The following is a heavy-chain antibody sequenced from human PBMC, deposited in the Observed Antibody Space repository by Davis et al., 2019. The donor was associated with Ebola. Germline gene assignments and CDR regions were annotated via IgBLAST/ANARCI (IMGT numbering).Heavy chain of an antibody. J-gene: IGHJ4*02. CDR3: ARGGRYSSSSFDY. V-gene: IGHV4-61*05. CDR2: IYYSGST. Sequence: MPSETLSLTCTVSGGSISSSSYYWGWIRQPPGKGLEWIGYIYYSGSTNYNPSLKSRVTISVDTSKNQFSLKLSSVTAADTAVYYCARGGRYSSSSFDYWGQGTLVTVSS. D-gene: IGHD6-6*01. CDR1: GGSISSSSYY.